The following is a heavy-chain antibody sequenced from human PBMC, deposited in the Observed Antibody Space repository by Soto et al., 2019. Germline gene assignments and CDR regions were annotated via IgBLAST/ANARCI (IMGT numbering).Heavy chain of an antibody. Sequence: EVQLLESGGGLVQPGGSLRLSCAASGFTFSTYAMSWVRQAPGKGLEWVSAISGSGGTTYYADSVRGRFTISRDDSKSTLYLQRSSLRAEDTAVYYCAKGTHYYDSSGYYPDYWGQGTLVTVSS. D-gene: IGHD3-22*01. CDR3: AKGTHYYDSSGYYPDY. V-gene: IGHV3-23*01. CDR2: ISGSGGTT. CDR1: GFTFSTYA. J-gene: IGHJ4*02.